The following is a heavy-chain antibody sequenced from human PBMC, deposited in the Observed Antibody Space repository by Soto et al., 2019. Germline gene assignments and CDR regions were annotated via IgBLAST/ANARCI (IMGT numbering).Heavy chain of an antibody. D-gene: IGHD6-6*01. CDR1: GGTFSSYA. Sequence: QVQLVQSGAEVKKPGSSVKVSCKASGGTFSSYAISWVRQAPGQGLEWMGGTIPIFGTANYAQKFQCRVTIAADESTSTAYMELSSLRSEDTAVYYCGIAARQGGVGYGIDVWCQGTTVTVFS. CDR3: GIAARQGGVGYGIDV. J-gene: IGHJ6*02. V-gene: IGHV1-69*01. CDR2: TIPIFGTA.